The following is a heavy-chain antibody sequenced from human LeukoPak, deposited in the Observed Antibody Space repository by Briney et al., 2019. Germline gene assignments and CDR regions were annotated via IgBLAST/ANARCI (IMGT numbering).Heavy chain of an antibody. CDR1: GGSINSYS. CDR2: KQHGGST. CDR3: AFTDSHMDV. J-gene: IGHJ6*02. V-gene: IGHV4-59*01. Sequence: SETLSLTCTVSGGSINSYSWSWLRQPPGKGLEWIAYKQHGGSTNYNSSLRSRLTISGDTSKNQISLKLSSATAADTAVYYCAFTDSHMDVWGQGTTVIVSS. D-gene: IGHD3-16*01.